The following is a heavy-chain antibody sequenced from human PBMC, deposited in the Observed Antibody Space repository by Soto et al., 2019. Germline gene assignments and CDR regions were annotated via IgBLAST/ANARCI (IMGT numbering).Heavy chain of an antibody. CDR2: ITSNGGNT. CDR3: ARRIPFGYGMDV. D-gene: IGHD2-21*01. J-gene: IGHJ6*02. Sequence: EVQLVESGGGLVQPGGSLRLSCAASGFTFSSYAMHWVRPAPGKGLEYVSAITSNGGNTDYASSVKGRFTISRDNSKNTLYLQMGSLRAEDMAVYYCARRIPFGYGMDVWCQGTTVTVSS. V-gene: IGHV3-64*01. CDR1: GFTFSSYA.